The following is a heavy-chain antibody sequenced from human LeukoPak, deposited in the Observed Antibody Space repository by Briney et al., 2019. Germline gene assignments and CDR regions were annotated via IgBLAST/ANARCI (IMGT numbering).Heavy chain of an antibody. Sequence: PSETLSLTCTVSGGSISSYYWSWIRQPPGKGLEWIGYIYYSGSTNYNPSLKSRVTISVDTSKNQFSLKLSSVTAEDTAVYYCARLTYDYVWGSPPGPEDYWGQGTLVTVSS. CDR3: ARLTYDYVWGSPPGPEDY. J-gene: IGHJ4*02. CDR2: IYYSGST. CDR1: GGSISSYY. V-gene: IGHV4-59*08. D-gene: IGHD3-16*01.